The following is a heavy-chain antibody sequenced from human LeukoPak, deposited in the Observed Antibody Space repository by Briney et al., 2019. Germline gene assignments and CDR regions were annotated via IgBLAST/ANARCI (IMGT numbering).Heavy chain of an antibody. D-gene: IGHD6-19*01. CDR1: GFTSSSYA. CDR2: ISYDGSNK. Sequence: PGGSLRLSCAASGFTSSSYAMHWVRQAPGKGLEWVAVISYDGSNKYYADSVKGRFTISRDNSKNTLYLQMNSLRAEDTAVYYCARDFMGIAVAGTGITFDYWGQGTLVTVSS. V-gene: IGHV3-30*04. CDR3: ARDFMGIAVAGTGITFDY. J-gene: IGHJ4*02.